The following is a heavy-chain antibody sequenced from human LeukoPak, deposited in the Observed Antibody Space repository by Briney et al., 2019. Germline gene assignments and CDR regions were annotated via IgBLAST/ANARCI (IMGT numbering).Heavy chain of an antibody. V-gene: IGHV4-59*01. CDR2: IYYSGST. CDR3: ARVGRELLDAFDI. CDR1: GGSISSYY. D-gene: IGHD1-26*01. J-gene: IGHJ3*02. Sequence: PSETLSLTCTVSGGSISSYYWSWIRQPPGKGLEWIGYIYYSGSTNCNPSLKSRVTISVDTSKNQFSLKLSSVTAADTAVYYCARVGRELLDAFDIWGQGTMVTVSS.